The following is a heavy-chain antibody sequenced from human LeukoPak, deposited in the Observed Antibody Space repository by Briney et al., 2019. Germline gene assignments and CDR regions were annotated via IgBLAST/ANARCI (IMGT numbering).Heavy chain of an antibody. D-gene: IGHD1-1*01. J-gene: IGHJ4*02. Sequence: PSETLSLTCTVSGVSLNNYYWSWIRQPPRKALEWIGYIYYSGSTNYNPSLKSRVTISVDTSKNQFSLKLNSVTAADTALYYCARVDGWNALEYWGQGTLVTVSS. CDR3: ARVDGWNALEY. CDR2: IYYSGST. V-gene: IGHV4-59*01. CDR1: GVSLNNYY.